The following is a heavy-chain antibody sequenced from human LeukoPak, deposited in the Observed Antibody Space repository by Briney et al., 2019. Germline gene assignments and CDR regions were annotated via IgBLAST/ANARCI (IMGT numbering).Heavy chain of an antibody. D-gene: IGHD3-22*01. CDR3: ARGGQDYYDSSGYYGPGDY. CDR2: IYTSGST. CDR1: GGSISSGSYY. Sequence: SQTLSLTCTVSGGSISSGSYYWSWIRQPAGKGLEWIGRIYTSGSTNYNPSLKSRVTMSVDTSKNQFSLKLSSVTAADTAVYYCARGGQDYYDSSGYYGPGDYWGQGTLVTVSS. V-gene: IGHV4-61*02. J-gene: IGHJ4*02.